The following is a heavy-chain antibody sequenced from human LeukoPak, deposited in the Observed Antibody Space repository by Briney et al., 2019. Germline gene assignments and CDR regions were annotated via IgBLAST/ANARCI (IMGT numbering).Heavy chain of an antibody. D-gene: IGHD2-15*01. CDR1: GFTFSSYS. J-gene: IGHJ6*02. Sequence: GGSLRLSCAASGFTFSSYSMNWVRQAPGKGLEWVSSISSSSSYIYYAVSVKGRFTISRDNAKNSLYLQMNSLRAEDTAVYYCARDASTGRVPGYCSGGSCPVDVWGQGTTVTVSS. V-gene: IGHV3-21*01. CDR2: ISSSSSYI. CDR3: ARDASTGRVPGYCSGGSCPVDV.